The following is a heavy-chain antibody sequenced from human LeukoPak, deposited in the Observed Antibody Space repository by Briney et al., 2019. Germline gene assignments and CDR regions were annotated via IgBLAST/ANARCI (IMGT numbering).Heavy chain of an antibody. V-gene: IGHV3-43*02. Sequence: AGGSLRLSCAASGFTFSNYWIHWVRQAPGKGLEWVSLISGDGGNTYYADSVKGRFTLSRDNSKNSLYLQMNSLRSEDTAFYYCAKDKALGYCSAGSCLYLDYWGQGTLVTVSS. D-gene: IGHD2-15*01. CDR3: AKDKALGYCSAGSCLYLDY. J-gene: IGHJ4*02. CDR2: ISGDGGNT. CDR1: GFTFSNYW.